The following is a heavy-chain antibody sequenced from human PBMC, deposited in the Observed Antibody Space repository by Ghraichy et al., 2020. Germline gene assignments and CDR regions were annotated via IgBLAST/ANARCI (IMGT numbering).Heavy chain of an antibody. Sequence: SLNISCAVSGGSISSGGYSWSWIRQPPGKGLEWIGYIYHSVSTYYNPSLKSRVTISVDRSKNQFSLKLSSVTAADTAVYYCARVPMVRGAPPYYYGMDVWGQGTTVTVSS. CDR1: GGSISSGGYS. J-gene: IGHJ6*02. CDR3: ARVPMVRGAPPYYYGMDV. D-gene: IGHD3-10*01. CDR2: IYHSVST. V-gene: IGHV4-30-2*01.